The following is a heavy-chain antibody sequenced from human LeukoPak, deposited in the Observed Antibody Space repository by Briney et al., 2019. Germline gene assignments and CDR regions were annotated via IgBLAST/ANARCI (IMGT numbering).Heavy chain of an antibody. J-gene: IGHJ4*02. V-gene: IGHV1-2*02. Sequence: ASVKVSCKTSGYSFTAFYIHWVRQAPGQGLEWLGWINPNSGATNYAQKFQGRVTMTRDTTITTVYMELRSLISDDTAVYYCASPAGSNYDVLTGPGYCDYWGQGTLVTVSS. CDR3: ASPAGSNYDVLTGPGYCDY. CDR1: GYSFTAFY. CDR2: INPNSGAT. D-gene: IGHD3-9*01.